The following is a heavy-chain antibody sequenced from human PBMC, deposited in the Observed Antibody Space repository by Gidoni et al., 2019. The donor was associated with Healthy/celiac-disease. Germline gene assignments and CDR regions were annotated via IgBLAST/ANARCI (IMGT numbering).Heavy chain of an antibody. Sequence: QVQLQESGPGLVKPSQTLSLTCTVSGGSISSGSYYWSWIRQPAGKGLEWIGRIYTSGSTNYNPSLKSRVTMSVDTSKNQFSLKLSSVTAADTAVYYCARRMDVWGKGTTVTVSS. V-gene: IGHV4-61*02. CDR3: ARRMDV. J-gene: IGHJ6*04. CDR1: GGSISSGSYY. CDR2: IYTSGST.